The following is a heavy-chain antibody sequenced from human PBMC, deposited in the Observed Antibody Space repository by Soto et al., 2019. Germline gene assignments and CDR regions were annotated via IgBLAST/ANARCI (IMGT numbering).Heavy chain of an antibody. V-gene: IGHV3-23*01. CDR3: AKTWGPSVVTVDY. J-gene: IGHJ4*02. CDR2: ISGSGGST. Sequence: GGSLRLSCAASGFTFSSYGMSWVRQAPGKGLEWVSAISGSGGSTYYADSVKGRFTLSRDNSKNTLYLQMNSLRVEDTAVYYCAKTWGPSVVTVDYWGQGTLVTVSS. CDR1: GFTFSSYG. D-gene: IGHD2-15*01.